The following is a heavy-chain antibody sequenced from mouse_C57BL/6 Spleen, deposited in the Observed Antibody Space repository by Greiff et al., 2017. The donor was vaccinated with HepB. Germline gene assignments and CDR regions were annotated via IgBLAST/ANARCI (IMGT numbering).Heavy chain of an antibody. CDR2: IDPETGGT. V-gene: IGHV1-15*01. J-gene: IGHJ1*03. Sequence: VQRVESGAELVRPGASVTLSCKASGYTFTDYEMHWVKQTPVHGLEWIGAIDPETGGTAYNQKFKGKAILTADKSSSTAYMELRSLTSEDSAVYYCTRITTVVRLDFDVWGTGTTVTVSS. CDR1: GYTFTDYE. CDR3: TRITTVVRLDFDV. D-gene: IGHD1-1*01.